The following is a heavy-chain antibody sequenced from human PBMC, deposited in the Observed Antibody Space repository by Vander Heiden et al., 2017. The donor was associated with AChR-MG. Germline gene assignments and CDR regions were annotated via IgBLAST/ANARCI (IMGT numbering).Heavy chain of an antibody. Sequence: QVQLVPPAAEVKQPGSSVKVSCKASAGTSSSYATSWVRQAPGQGLEWRGGIIPIFGTASYEQKCQGRVTITADESTSTAYMELSSLRSEDTAVYYWATSHRYCSSTSCYTRAFFSVGMDVWGQGTTVTVSS. CDR3: ATSHRYCSSTSCYTRAFFSVGMDV. CDR2: IIPIFGTA. V-gene: IGHV1-69*01. D-gene: IGHD2-2*02. J-gene: IGHJ6*02. CDR1: AGTSSSYA.